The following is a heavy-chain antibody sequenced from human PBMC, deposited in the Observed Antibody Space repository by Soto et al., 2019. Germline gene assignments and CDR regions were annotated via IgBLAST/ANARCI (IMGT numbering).Heavy chain of an antibody. CDR3: ARHWFLGGGEDY. J-gene: IGHJ4*02. CDR1: GYSFTNSW. Sequence: EVQLVQSGAEVKKPGESLRISCKGSGYSFTNSWISWVRQMPGKGLEWMGRIDPSDSLTNYSPSFQGRVTISADTSIGTAFLQRGSLAAADSAMYYCARHWFLGGGEDYWGQGTLVTVSS. CDR2: IDPSDSLT. D-gene: IGHD3-16*01. V-gene: IGHV5-10-1*01.